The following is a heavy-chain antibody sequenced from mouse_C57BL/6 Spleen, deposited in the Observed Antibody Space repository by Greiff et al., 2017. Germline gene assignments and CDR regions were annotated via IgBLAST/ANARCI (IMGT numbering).Heavy chain of an antibody. D-gene: IGHD2-4*01. Sequence: EVQLQQSGPVLVKPGASVKMSCKASGYTFTDYYMNWVKQSHGKSLEWIGVINPYNGGTSYSQKFKGKATLTVDKSSSTAYMELNSLTSEDAAVDYCARFHYDYDGAMDYWGQGTSVTVSS. CDR2: INPYNGGT. V-gene: IGHV1-19*01. CDR1: GYTFTDYY. CDR3: ARFHYDYDGAMDY. J-gene: IGHJ4*01.